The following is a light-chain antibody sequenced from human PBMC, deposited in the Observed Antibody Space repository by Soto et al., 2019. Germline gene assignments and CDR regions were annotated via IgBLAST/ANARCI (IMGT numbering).Light chain of an antibody. Sequence: QSALTQPASVSGSPGRSITISCTGTSSDVGGYNYVSWYQQHPGKAPKLIIYEVTNRPSGVSDRFSGSKSGNTASLTISGLQAEDEADYYCSSYTSTNSGVFGGGTKVTVL. J-gene: IGLJ3*02. V-gene: IGLV2-14*01. CDR2: EVT. CDR1: SSDVGGYNY. CDR3: SSYTSTNSGV.